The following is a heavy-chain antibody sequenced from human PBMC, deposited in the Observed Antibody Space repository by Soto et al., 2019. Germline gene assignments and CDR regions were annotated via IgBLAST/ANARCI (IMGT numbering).Heavy chain of an antibody. CDR2: IGTAGDT. D-gene: IGHD1-1*01. J-gene: IGHJ4*02. V-gene: IGHV3-13*01. CDR1: GFTFSSYD. Sequence: GGSLRLSCAASGFTFSSYDMHWVRQATGKGLEWVSAIGTAGDTYYPGSVKGRFNISRENAKNSLYLQMNSLRAGDTAVYYCARARRHDPLFDYWGQGTLVTVSS. CDR3: ARARRHDPLFDY.